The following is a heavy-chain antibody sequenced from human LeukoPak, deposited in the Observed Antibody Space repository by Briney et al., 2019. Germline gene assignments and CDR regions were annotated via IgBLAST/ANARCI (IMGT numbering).Heavy chain of an antibody. V-gene: IGHV3-48*01. Sequence: GGSLRLSCAASKFTFSTYSMNWVRQAPGKGLEWVSYISSRSGTIYYADSVKGRFTISRDNAKNSLYLQMNSLRAEDTAVYYCARDLGCSSISCDFRGHFDLWGRGTLVTVSS. CDR2: ISSRSGTI. J-gene: IGHJ2*01. CDR3: ARDLGCSSISCDFRGHFDL. D-gene: IGHD2-2*01. CDR1: KFTFSTYS.